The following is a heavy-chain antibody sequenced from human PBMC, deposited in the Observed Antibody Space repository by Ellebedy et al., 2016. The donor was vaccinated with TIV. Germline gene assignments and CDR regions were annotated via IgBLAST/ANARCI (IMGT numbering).Heavy chain of an antibody. V-gene: IGHV5-51*01. D-gene: IGHD2-2*01. CDR1: GYSFTSYW. CDR2: IYPGDSDT. CDR3: ARPGYCSSTSCYDIDY. J-gene: IGHJ4*02. Sequence: GGSLRLSXKGSGYSFTSYWIGWVRQMPGKGLEWMGIIYPGDSDTRYSPSFQGQVTISADKSISTAYLQWSSLKASDTAMYYCARPGYCSSTSCYDIDYWGQGTLVTVSS.